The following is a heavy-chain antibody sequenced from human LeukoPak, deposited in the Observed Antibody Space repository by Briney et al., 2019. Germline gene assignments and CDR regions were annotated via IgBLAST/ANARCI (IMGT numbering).Heavy chain of an antibody. CDR1: GFAFSSYV. J-gene: IGHJ4*02. Sequence: GGSLRLSCAASGFAFSSYVMSWVRQAPGKGLEWVSSISSSSSYIYYADSVKGRFTISRDNAKNSLYLQMNSLRAEDTAVYYCARAVEQEYYSDYWGQGTLVTVS. CDR2: ISSSSSYI. D-gene: IGHD1-26*01. V-gene: IGHV3-21*01. CDR3: ARAVEQEYYSDY.